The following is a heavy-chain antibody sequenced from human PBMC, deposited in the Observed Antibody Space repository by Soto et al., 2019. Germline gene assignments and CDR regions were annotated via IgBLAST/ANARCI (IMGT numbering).Heavy chain of an antibody. CDR1: GYTFTSYG. J-gene: IGHJ5*02. Sequence: ASVKVSCKASGYTFTSYGISWVRQAPGQGLEWMGWISAYNGNTNHAQKLQGRVTMTTDTSTSTAYMELRSLRSDDTAVYYCARDAHCSSTSCYNWFDPWGQGTLVTVSS. D-gene: IGHD2-2*01. V-gene: IGHV1-18*01. CDR2: ISAYNGNT. CDR3: ARDAHCSSTSCYNWFDP.